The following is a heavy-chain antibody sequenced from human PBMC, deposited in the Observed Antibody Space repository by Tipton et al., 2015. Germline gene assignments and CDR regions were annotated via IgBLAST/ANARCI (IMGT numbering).Heavy chain of an antibody. D-gene: IGHD4-23*01. CDR1: GFTFSDYW. V-gene: IGHV3-7*04. CDR3: ARARGRHGGLFDS. J-gene: IGHJ4*02. Sequence: SLRLSCAASGFTFSDYWMSWVRQAPGKGLEWVANIKPDGSEKSYLDSVKDRFTISRDNARNSLYLQVNSLTAEDTAVYYCARARGRHGGLFDSWGQGILVTVSS. CDR2: IKPDGSEK.